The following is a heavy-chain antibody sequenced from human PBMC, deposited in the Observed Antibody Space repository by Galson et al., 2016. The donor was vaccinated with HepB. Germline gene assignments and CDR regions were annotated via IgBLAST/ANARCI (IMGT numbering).Heavy chain of an antibody. J-gene: IGHJ4*02. CDR1: AFTFRSFW. CDR3: ARDRGYSGWSYFDY. D-gene: IGHD6-19*01. V-gene: IGHV3-7*03. CDR2: IKQDGTEK. Sequence: SLRLSCAASAFTFRSFWMSWVRQAPGKGLEWVANIKQDGTEKYYMDSVKGRFTISRDNAKNSLYLQMHSLRADDTAVYYCARDRGYSGWSYFDYWGQGTLVTVSS.